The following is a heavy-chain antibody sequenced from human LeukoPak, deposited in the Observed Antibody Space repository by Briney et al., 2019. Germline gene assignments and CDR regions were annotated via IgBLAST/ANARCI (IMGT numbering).Heavy chain of an antibody. D-gene: IGHD3-16*02. CDR3: ASGGFGGVIAPFDY. V-gene: IGHV4-59*13. CDR1: GGSISSYY. Sequence: PSETLSLTCTVSGGSISSYYWSWIRQPPGKGLEWIGYIYYSGSTNYNPSLTSRVTISVDTSKNQFSLKLSSVTAADTAVYYCASGGFGGVIAPFDYWGQGTLVTVSS. J-gene: IGHJ4*02. CDR2: IYYSGST.